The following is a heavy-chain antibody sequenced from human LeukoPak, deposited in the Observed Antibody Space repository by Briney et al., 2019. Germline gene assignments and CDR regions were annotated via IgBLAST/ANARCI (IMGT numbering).Heavy chain of an antibody. Sequence: SETLSLTCAVYGGSFSGYYWSWIRQPPGKGLEWIGEINHSGSTNYNPSLKSRVTISVDTFKNQFSLKLSSVTAADTAVYYCARGEGSYYDILTGYYKRWGAFDIWGQGTMVTVSS. J-gene: IGHJ3*02. CDR1: GGSFSGYY. CDR2: INHSGST. V-gene: IGHV4-34*01. CDR3: ARGEGSYYDILTGYYKRWGAFDI. D-gene: IGHD3-9*01.